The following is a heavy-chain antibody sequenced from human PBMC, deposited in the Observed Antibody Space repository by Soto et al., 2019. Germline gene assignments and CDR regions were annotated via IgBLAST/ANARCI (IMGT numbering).Heavy chain of an antibody. J-gene: IGHJ6*02. CDR3: AREYYGMDV. CDR1: GFTFSSYA. V-gene: IGHV3-30-3*01. CDR2: ISYDGSNK. Sequence: GGSLRLSCAASGFTFSSYAMHWVRQAPGKGLEWVAVISYDGSNKYYADSVKGRFTISRDNSKNTLYLQMNSLRAEDTAVYYCAREYYGMDVWGQGTTVTVSS.